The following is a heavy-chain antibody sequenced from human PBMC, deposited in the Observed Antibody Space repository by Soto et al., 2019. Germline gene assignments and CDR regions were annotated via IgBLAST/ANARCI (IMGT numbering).Heavy chain of an antibody. V-gene: IGHV1-18*01. J-gene: IGHJ4*02. CDR3: ARDLYYYGSGTYSGGY. D-gene: IGHD3-10*01. CDR2: ISAYNGNT. CDR1: GYTFSNYG. Sequence: QVQLVQSGAEVKKPGASVKVSCKASGYTFSNYGFTWVRQAPGQGLEWMGWISAYNGNTNYAQTLQGRVTMTTDTSSSTAYMELRSLRSDATAVYYCARDLYYYGSGTYSGGYWGQGTLVTVSS.